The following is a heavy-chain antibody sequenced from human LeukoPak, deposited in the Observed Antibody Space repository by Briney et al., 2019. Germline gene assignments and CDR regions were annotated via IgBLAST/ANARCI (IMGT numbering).Heavy chain of an antibody. D-gene: IGHD6-19*01. CDR1: GGSISSYY. CDR2: IYYSGSP. CDR3: AKTHSSGWQSPACDY. V-gene: IGHV4-59*08. J-gene: IGHJ4*02. Sequence: SETLSLTCTVSGGSISSYYWSWIRQPPGKGLEWIGYIYYSGSPYYNPSLKSRVTISVHTSKNQFSLKLSSVTAADTALYYCAKTHSSGWQSPACDYWGQGTLVTVSS.